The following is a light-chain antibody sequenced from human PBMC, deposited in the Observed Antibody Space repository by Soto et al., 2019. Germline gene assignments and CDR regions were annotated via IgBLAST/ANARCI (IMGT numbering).Light chain of an antibody. CDR1: QGIGNH. J-gene: IGKJ1*01. CDR2: AAS. CDR3: LQHDTHPWT. Sequence: DIQMTQSPSSLSASVGDSVTITCRASQGIGNHLGWYQQQPGKVPKRLVYAASSLHTGVPSRFSGRRSGTEFTLTISRLQPEVFATKYFLQHDTHPWTCGQGTKVEIK. V-gene: IGKV1-17*01.